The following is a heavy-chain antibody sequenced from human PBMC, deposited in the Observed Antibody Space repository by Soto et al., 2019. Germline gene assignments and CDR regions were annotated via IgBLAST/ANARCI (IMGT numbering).Heavy chain of an antibody. Sequence: GGSLRLSCTASGFTLSDHYMSWIRQAPGKGLQWVAWISNNGLTTYYEASVKGRFTISRDNANNSLFLLIDALRADDTAVYYCVEDTVMPWERQLDSWGQGTLVRVSS. J-gene: IGHJ5*01. CDR2: ISNNGLTT. D-gene: IGHD1-26*01. CDR1: GFTLSDHY. V-gene: IGHV3-11*01. CDR3: VEDTVMPWERQLDS.